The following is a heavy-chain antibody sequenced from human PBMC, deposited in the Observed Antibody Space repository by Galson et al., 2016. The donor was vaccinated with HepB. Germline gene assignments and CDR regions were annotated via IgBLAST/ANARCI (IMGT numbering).Heavy chain of an antibody. Sequence: SLRLSCAASGFSFSDYYMSWIRQAPGKGLEWVSYISSSGKTTYYADSVKGRFTISRDNAKNSLHLQLNSLRADDTAVYYCATGGQRYFEHWGQGTLVSASS. J-gene: IGHJ1*01. D-gene: IGHD6-25*01. CDR3: ATGGQRYFEH. CDR1: GFSFSDYY. V-gene: IGHV3-11*01. CDR2: ISSSGKTT.